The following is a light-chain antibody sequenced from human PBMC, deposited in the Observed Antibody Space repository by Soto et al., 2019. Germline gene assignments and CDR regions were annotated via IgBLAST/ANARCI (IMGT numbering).Light chain of an antibody. Sequence: QSVLTQPPSASGTPGQRVTISCSGSSSNIGSDYVYWYQQLPGTAPKLLIYTNDQRPSGVPDRFSGSKSGTSASLAISGLRSEDEADYWCAAWDAMLSAWVFGGGTKLTVL. V-gene: IGLV1-47*02. CDR2: TND. CDR1: SSNIGSDY. CDR3: AAWDAMLSAWV. J-gene: IGLJ3*02.